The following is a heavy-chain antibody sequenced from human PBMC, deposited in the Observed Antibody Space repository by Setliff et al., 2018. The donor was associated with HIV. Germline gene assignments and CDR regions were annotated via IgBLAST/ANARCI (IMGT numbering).Heavy chain of an antibody. V-gene: IGHV4-34*01. J-gene: IGHJ3*01. CDR1: NESLSEYY. Sequence: PSETLSLTCAVYNESLSEYYWSWIRQPPGKRLEWIGEVNQSGDTKSNPSLKSRVTISVDTSKKQFSLKLTSVTAADTALYYCVRGRAIPEGDVFDVWSLGKLVTVS. CDR3: VRGRAIPEGDVFDV. CDR2: VNQSGDT.